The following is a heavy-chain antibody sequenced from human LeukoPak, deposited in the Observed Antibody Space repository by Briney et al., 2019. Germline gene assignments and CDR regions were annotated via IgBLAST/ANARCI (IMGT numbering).Heavy chain of an antibody. D-gene: IGHD2-2*01. V-gene: IGHV4-39*01. CDR1: GASISSSSYY. Sequence: PSETLSLTCTVSGASISSSSYYWGWIRQPPGKGLEWIGSIYYSGSTYYNPSLTSRVTISVDTSKNQFSLKLSSVTAADTAVYYCAAGGGPAAMYYYYYYGMDVWGQGTTVTVSS. CDR2: IYYSGST. CDR3: AAGGGPAAMYYYYYYGMDV. J-gene: IGHJ6*01.